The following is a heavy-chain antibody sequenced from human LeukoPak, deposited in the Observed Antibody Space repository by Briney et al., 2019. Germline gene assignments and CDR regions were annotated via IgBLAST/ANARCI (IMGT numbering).Heavy chain of an antibody. J-gene: IGHJ6*02. CDR1: GFTFDGYA. D-gene: IGHD6-13*01. CDR3: AKGRGSYSSSQPYYYYGMDV. V-gene: IGHV3-9*01. CDR2: ISWNSGSI. Sequence: GRSLRLSCAASGFTFDGYAMHWVRQAPGKGLEWVSGISWNSGSIGYADSVKGRFTISRDNAKNSLYLQMNSLRAEDTALYYCAKGRGSYSSSQPYYYYGMDVWGQGTTVTVSS.